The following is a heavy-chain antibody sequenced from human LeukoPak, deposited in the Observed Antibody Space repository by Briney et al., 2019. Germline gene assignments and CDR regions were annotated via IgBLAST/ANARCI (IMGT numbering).Heavy chain of an antibody. J-gene: IGHJ4*02. Sequence: GGSLRLSCAASGFTFSSYAMSWVRQAPGKGLEWVSAISESGDNTYYADSVKGRFTISRDTSKSTLYLQLNSLRAEDTAIYYCAKGIHSTGYYPSDYWGQGTLVTVSS. CDR1: GFTFSSYA. V-gene: IGHV3-23*01. CDR3: AKGIHSTGYYPSDY. D-gene: IGHD3-22*01. CDR2: ISESGDNT.